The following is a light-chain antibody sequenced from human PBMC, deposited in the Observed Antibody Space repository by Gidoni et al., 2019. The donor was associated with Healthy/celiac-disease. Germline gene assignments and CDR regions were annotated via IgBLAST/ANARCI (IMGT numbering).Light chain of an antibody. Sequence: DIQLTQSPSFLSASVGDRVTITCRASQGISSYLAWYQQKPGKAPKLLIYAASTLQSGVPSRFSGSGSGTEFTLTINSLQPGDFATYYCQQLNNYPPVTFGQGKRLEIK. V-gene: IGKV1-9*01. CDR1: QGISSY. J-gene: IGKJ5*01. CDR2: AAS. CDR3: QQLNNYPPVT.